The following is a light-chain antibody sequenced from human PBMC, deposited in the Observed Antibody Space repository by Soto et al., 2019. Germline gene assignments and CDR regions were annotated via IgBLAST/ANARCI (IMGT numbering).Light chain of an antibody. CDR2: GAS. V-gene: IGKV3-20*01. J-gene: IGKJ1*01. Sequence: ETVMTHSPATLSVSQGERATLSCKASQSVSSHVAWYQQKPGHAPRLLIYGASSRGTGIPDRFSGSGSGTDFTLTISRLEAEDFAVYYCQQYGSSGTFGHGTKV. CDR3: QQYGSSGT. CDR1: QSVSSH.